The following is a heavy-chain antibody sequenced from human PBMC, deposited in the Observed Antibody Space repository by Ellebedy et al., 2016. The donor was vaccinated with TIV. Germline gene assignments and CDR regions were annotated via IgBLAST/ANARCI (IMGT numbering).Heavy chain of an antibody. Sequence: AASVKVSCKASGYTFTGYYIHWVRQAPGQGLEWMGCINPISGGTDFAQRFQGWVSMTRDTSISTAYIELSRLKSDDTAVYYCARGLHYYYHGMDVWGQGTTVTVSS. J-gene: IGHJ6*02. CDR1: GYTFTGYY. V-gene: IGHV1-2*04. CDR3: ARGLHYYYHGMDV. CDR2: INPISGGT.